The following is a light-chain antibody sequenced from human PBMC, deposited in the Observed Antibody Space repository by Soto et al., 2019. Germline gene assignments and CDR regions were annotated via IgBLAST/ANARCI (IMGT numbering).Light chain of an antibody. Sequence: EIVLTQSPGTLSLSAGERATLSCRASQSVSSSSLAWYQQKPGQAPRLLIYGVSSRATGIPDRFSASGSGTDFTLTITRLEPEDFALYYCQQHGSSQTFGQGTKVEIK. CDR2: GVS. CDR3: QQHGSSQT. CDR1: QSVSSSS. J-gene: IGKJ1*01. V-gene: IGKV3-20*01.